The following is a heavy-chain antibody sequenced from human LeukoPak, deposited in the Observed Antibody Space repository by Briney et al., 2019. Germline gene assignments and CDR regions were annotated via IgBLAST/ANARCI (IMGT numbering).Heavy chain of an antibody. V-gene: IGHV4-34*01. Sequence: SETLSPTCTVSGGSISSYYWSWIRQPPGKGLEWIGEINHSGSTNYNPSLKSRVTISVDTSKNQFSLKLSSVTAADTAVYYCARGPPLYSYGYQGAFDIWGQGTMVTVSS. CDR2: INHSGST. D-gene: IGHD5-18*01. CDR1: GGSISSYY. CDR3: ARGPPLYSYGYQGAFDI. J-gene: IGHJ3*02.